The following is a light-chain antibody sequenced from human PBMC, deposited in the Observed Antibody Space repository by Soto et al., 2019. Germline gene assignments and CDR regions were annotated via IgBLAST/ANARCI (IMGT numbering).Light chain of an antibody. CDR3: QQYGSSPNT. CDR2: GAS. V-gene: IGKV3-20*01. J-gene: IGKJ1*01. CDR1: QSVSSF. Sequence: ESVLTQSPGTLSLSPGERATLSFRASQSVSSFLAWYQKKPGQAPRLLIYGASSRATGIPDRFSGSGSGTDFTLTISRLEPEDFAVYYCQQYGSSPNTFGQGTKVEIK.